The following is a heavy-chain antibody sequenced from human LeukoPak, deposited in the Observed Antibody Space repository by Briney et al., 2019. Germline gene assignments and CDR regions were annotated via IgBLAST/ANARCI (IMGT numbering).Heavy chain of an antibody. CDR3: ARDRYVGATTAGDSDS. D-gene: IGHD1-26*01. CDR2: IGGSGSTI. Sequence: GGSLRLSCAASGFTFSSYSMSWIRQAPGKGLEWVSYIGGSGSTIYYADSVKGRFTISRDNAKNSLYLQMNSLRAEDTAVYYCARDRYVGATTAGDSDSWGQGTLVTVSS. V-gene: IGHV3-48*04. J-gene: IGHJ4*02. CDR1: GFTFSSYS.